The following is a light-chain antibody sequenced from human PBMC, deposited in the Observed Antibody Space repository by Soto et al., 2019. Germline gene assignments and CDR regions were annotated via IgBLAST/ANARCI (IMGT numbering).Light chain of an antibody. J-gene: IGKJ1*01. CDR2: NAS. V-gene: IGKV3-11*01. Sequence: EIVLTQSPATLSLSPGERPTPSCRASQTLAGYLPWYQRKLGQVPRLLIYNASNRATGIPARFSGSGSGTDFTLTISSLEPEDFAVYYCQQRSNWPLPWTFGQGAKVEIK. CDR1: QTLAGY. CDR3: QQRSNWPLPWT.